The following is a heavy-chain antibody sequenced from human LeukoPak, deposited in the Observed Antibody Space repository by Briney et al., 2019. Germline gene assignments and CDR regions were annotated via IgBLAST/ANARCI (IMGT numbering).Heavy chain of an antibody. CDR3: ARGGPYCSGGGCYSRTSNWFDP. D-gene: IGHD2-15*01. J-gene: IGHJ5*02. CDR1: GGSISSGSYY. Sequence: SETLSLTCTVSGGSISSGSYYWSWIRQPAGKGLDWIGHIYTIGSTNYNPSLKSRVTISEDTSKNQFSLKLSSVTATDTAVYYCARGGPYCSGGGCYSRTSNWFDPWGQGTLVTVSS. V-gene: IGHV4-61*09. CDR2: IYTIGST.